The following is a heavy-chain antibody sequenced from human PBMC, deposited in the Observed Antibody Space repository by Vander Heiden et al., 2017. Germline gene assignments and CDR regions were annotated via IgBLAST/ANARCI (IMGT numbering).Heavy chain of an antibody. J-gene: IGHJ4*02. V-gene: IGHV2-5*02. CDR3: AHTTWFGELKPLDY. Sequence: QITLKESGPTLVKPTQTLTLTCTFSGFSLSTSGVGVGWIRQPPGKALEWLALIYWDDDKRYSPSLKSRLTITKDTSKNQVVLTMTNMDPVDTATYYCAHTTWFGELKPLDYWGQGTLVTVSS. CDR2: IYWDDDK. D-gene: IGHD3-10*01. CDR1: GFSLSTSGVG.